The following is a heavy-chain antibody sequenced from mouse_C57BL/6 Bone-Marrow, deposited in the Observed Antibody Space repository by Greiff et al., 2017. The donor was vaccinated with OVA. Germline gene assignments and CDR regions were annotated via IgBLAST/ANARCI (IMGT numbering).Heavy chain of an antibody. V-gene: IGHV7-1*01. CDR2: SRNKANDYTT. CDR3: AREGDYYGSSHWYFDV. CDR1: GFTFSDFY. D-gene: IGHD1-1*01. J-gene: IGHJ1*03. Sequence: EVKLTESGGGLVQSGRSLRLSCATSGFTFSDFYMEWVRQAPGKGLEWIAASRNKANDYTTEYSASVKGRFIVSRDTSQSILYLQMNALRAEDTAIYYCAREGDYYGSSHWYFDVWGTGTTVTVSS.